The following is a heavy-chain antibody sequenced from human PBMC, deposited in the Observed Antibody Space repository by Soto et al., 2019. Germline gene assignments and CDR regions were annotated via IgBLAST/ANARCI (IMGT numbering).Heavy chain of an antibody. J-gene: IGHJ6*02. Sequence: SETLSLTCTVSGGSISSYYWSWIRQPPGKGLEWIGYIYYSGSTNYNPSLKSRVTISVDTSKNQFSLKLSSVTAADTAVYYCARAQSITMVRGVISPLGYYYYGMDVWGQGTTVT. CDR3: ARAQSITMVRGVISPLGYYYYGMDV. CDR1: GGSISSYY. V-gene: IGHV4-59*01. CDR2: IYYSGST. D-gene: IGHD3-10*01.